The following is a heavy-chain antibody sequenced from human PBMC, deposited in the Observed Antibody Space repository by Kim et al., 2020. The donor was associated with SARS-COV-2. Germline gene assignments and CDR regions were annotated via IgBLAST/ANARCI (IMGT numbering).Heavy chain of an antibody. V-gene: IGHV3-74*01. D-gene: IGHD6-13*01. CDR3: ARGDEQQLVRNYYYYGMDV. CDR1: GFTFSSYW. J-gene: IGHJ6*02. Sequence: GGSLRLSCAASGFTFSSYWMHWVRQAPGKGLVWVSRINSDGSSTSYADSVKGRFTISRDNAKNTLYLQMNSLRAEDTAVYYCARGDEQQLVRNYYYYGMDVWGQGTTVTVSS. CDR2: INSDGSST.